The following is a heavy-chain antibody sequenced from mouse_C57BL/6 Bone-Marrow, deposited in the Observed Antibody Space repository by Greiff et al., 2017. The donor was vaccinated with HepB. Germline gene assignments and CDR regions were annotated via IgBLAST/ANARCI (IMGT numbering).Heavy chain of an antibody. CDR1: GYTFTTYP. V-gene: IGHV1-47*01. Sequence: QVQLQQSGAELVKPGASVKMSCKASGYTFTTYPIEWMKQNHGKSLEWIGNFHPYNDDTKYNEKFKGKATLTVEKSYSTVYLELSRLTSDDSAVYYCARKIYYGSSYDWYFDVWGTGTTVTVSS. CDR2: FHPYNDDT. J-gene: IGHJ1*03. CDR3: ARKIYYGSSYDWYFDV. D-gene: IGHD1-1*01.